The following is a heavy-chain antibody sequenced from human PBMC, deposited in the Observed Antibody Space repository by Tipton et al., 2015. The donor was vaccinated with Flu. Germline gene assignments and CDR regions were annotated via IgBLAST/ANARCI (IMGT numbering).Heavy chain of an antibody. V-gene: IGHV4-39*07. CDR1: GGSISSSAYY. CDR3: AIDDFGSSWYGY. J-gene: IGHJ4*02. D-gene: IGHD6-13*01. CDR2: IHYSGST. Sequence: TLSLTCTVSGGSISSSAYYWGWIRQTPGKGLEWIGNIHYSGSTFYNPSLKSRVTISLDKSTNQFSLRLSSVTAADTAIYYCAIDDFGSSWYGYWGQGSLVTVSS.